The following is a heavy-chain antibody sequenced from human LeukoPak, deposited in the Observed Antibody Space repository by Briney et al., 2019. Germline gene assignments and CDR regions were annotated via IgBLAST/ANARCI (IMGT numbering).Heavy chain of an antibody. J-gene: IGHJ5*02. CDR3: AREIGYCSGGSCYSGWFDP. Sequence: ASVKVSCKASGYTFTSYAMHWVRQAPGQRLEWMGWINAGNGNTKYSQKFQGRVTITRDTSASTAYMELSSLRSEDTAVYYCAREIGYCSGGSCYSGWFDPWGQGTLVTVSS. CDR1: GYTFTSYA. D-gene: IGHD2-15*01. CDR2: INAGNGNT. V-gene: IGHV1-3*01.